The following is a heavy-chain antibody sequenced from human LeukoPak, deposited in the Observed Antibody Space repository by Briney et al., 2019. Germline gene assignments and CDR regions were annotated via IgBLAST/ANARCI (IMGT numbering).Heavy chain of an antibody. CDR3: ARSPYTVTMDYYYYYMDV. J-gene: IGHJ6*03. CDR1: GYTFTGDY. CDR2: INPSGSST. D-gene: IGHD4-17*01. Sequence: ASVKVSCKASGYTFTGDYMHWVRQAPGRGLEWMGIINPSGSSTSYAQKFQGRVTMTRDMSTSTVYMELSSLRSEDTAVYYCARSPYTVTMDYYYYYMDVWGKGTTVTVSS. V-gene: IGHV1-46*01.